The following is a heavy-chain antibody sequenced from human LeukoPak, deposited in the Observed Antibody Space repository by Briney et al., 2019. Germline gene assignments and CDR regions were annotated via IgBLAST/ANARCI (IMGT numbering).Heavy chain of an antibody. D-gene: IGHD3-3*01. Sequence: GGSLRLSCTASGFTFGDYAMSLVRQAPGKGLEWVGFIRIKAYGGTTEYAASVKGRFTISRDDSKSIAYLQMNSLKTEDTAVYYCTRAYYDFWSGYSGLLDYWGQGTLVTVSS. J-gene: IGHJ4*02. CDR2: IRIKAYGGTT. CDR3: TRAYYDFWSGYSGLLDY. V-gene: IGHV3-49*04. CDR1: GFTFGDYA.